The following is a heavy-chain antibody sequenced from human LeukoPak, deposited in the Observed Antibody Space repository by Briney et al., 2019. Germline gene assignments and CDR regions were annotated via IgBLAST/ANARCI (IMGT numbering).Heavy chain of an antibody. Sequence: PGGSLRLSCAASGFTFSSSAMSWVRQVPGKGLEWVSGISASGGSTSYADSVKGRFTISRDYSNNTVYLQMNSLRAEDTAVYYCVKEGEVVITHRFDSWGQGTLVTVSS. CDR3: VKEGEVVITHRFDS. V-gene: IGHV3-23*01. D-gene: IGHD3-22*01. J-gene: IGHJ4*02. CDR2: ISASGGST. CDR1: GFTFSSSA.